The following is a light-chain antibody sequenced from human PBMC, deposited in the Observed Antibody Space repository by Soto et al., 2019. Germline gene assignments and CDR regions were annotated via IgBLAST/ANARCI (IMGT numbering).Light chain of an antibody. CDR1: SSDIGAYNF. CDR2: DVN. CDR3: ASWKTSTTMI. Sequence: QSALTQPASVSGSPGQSITISCTGTSSDIGAYNFVSWYQQHPGKAPKLMLYDVNIRPSGVSNRFSGSKSGNTASLTISGPQVEVEVVYYCASWKTSTTMIFGGGTKLTVL. V-gene: IGLV2-14*03. J-gene: IGLJ2*01.